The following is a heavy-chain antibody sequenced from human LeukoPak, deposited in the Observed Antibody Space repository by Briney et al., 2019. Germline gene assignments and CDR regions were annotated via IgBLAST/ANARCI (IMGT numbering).Heavy chain of an antibody. D-gene: IGHD1-7*01. CDR1: GFTFSSYG. CDR3: AKDALELNYFDY. Sequence: AGGSLRLSCAASGFTFSSYGMHWVRQAPGKGLEWVAFIRYDGSNKYYADSVKGRFTISRDNSKNTLYLQMNSLRAEDTAVYYCAKDALELNYFDYRGQGTLVTVSS. CDR2: IRYDGSNK. J-gene: IGHJ4*02. V-gene: IGHV3-30*02.